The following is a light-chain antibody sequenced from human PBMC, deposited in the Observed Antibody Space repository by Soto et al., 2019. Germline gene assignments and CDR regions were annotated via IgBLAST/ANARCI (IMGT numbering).Light chain of an antibody. CDR1: QSVSNN. CDR3: QQRTNWPPTWT. J-gene: IGKJ1*01. V-gene: IGKV3-15*01. CDR2: GAS. Sequence: EIVMTQSPATLSVSPGERATLSCRASQSVSNNLAWYQQKPGQAPRLLIYGASTRATGIPARFSGSGSGTEFTLTISSLEPEDFAVYYCQQRTNWPPTWTFGQGTKVEIK.